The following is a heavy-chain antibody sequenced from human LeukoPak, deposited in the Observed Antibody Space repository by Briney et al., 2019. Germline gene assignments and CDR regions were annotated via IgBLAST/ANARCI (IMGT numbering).Heavy chain of an antibody. CDR3: ARHLTTASAYYYYGMDV. D-gene: IGHD4-17*01. CDR2: INWNGGST. J-gene: IGHJ6*02. Sequence: PGRSLRLSCAASGFTFDDYGMSWVRQAPGKGLEWVSGINWNGGSTGYADSVKGRFTISRDNAKNSLYLQMNSLRAEDTALYHCARHLTTASAYYYYGMDVWGQGTTATVSS. CDR1: GFTFDDYG. V-gene: IGHV3-20*01.